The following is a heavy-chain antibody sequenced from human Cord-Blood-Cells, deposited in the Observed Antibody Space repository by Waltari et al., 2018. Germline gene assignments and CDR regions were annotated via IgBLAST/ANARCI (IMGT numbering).Heavy chain of an antibody. D-gene: IGHD6-6*01. CDR3: ARGVSSSSWVDYYYYYGMDV. J-gene: IGHJ6*02. CDR1: GFTFSSYD. Sequence: EVQLVESGGGLVQPGGSLRLSCAASGFTFSSYDMHWVRQATGKGMEWVSAIGTAGDTYYPGSVKGRFTISRENAKNSLYLQMNSLRAGDTAVYYCARGVSSSSWVDYYYYYGMDVWGQGTTVTVSS. V-gene: IGHV3-13*01. CDR2: IGTAGDT.